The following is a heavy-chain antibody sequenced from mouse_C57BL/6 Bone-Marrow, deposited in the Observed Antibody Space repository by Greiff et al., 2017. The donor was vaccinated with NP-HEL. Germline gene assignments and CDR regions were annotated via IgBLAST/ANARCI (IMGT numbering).Heavy chain of an antibody. Sequence: EVQLQESGPGLVKPSQSLSLTCSVTGYSITSGYYWNWIRQFPGNKLEWMGYISYDGSNKYNPSLKNRISITRDTSKNQFFLKLNSVTTEDTATYYCARAHITTVVADYFDYWGQGTTLTVSS. D-gene: IGHD1-1*01. CDR3: ARAHITTVVADYFDY. CDR2: ISYDGSN. V-gene: IGHV3-6*01. CDR1: GYSITSGYY. J-gene: IGHJ2*01.